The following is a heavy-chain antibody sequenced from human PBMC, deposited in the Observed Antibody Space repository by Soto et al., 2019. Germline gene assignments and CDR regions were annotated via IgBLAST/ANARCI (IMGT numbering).Heavy chain of an antibody. CDR2: IYYSGTT. Sequence: SETLSLTCTVTGDSISSRSYYWGWIRQPPGKGLEWIGSIYYSGTTYYNPSLKSRVTISVDTSKNQFSLKLSSVTAADTAVYYCERQRGYYDILNGYYTEFNFDYWGQGTLVTVSS. CDR3: ERQRGYYDILNGYYTEFNFDY. J-gene: IGHJ4*02. V-gene: IGHV4-39*01. D-gene: IGHD3-9*01. CDR1: GDSISSRSYY.